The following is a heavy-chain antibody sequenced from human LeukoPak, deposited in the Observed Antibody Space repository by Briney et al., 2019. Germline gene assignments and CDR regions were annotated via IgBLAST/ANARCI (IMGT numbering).Heavy chain of an antibody. CDR2: IYYSGST. J-gene: IGHJ4*02. V-gene: IGHV4-30-4*01. D-gene: IGHD3-3*01. CDR1: GGSISSGDYY. CDR3: AGERITIFGVVIIDY. Sequence: PSETLSLTCTVSGGSISSGDYYWSWIRQPPGKGLEWIGYIYYSGSTYYNPSLKSRVAISVDTSKNQFSLKLSSVTAADTAVYYCAGERITIFGVVIIDYWGQGTLVTVSS.